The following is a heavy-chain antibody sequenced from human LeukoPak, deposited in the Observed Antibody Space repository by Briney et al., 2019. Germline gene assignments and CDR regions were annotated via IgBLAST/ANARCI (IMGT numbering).Heavy chain of an antibody. CDR3: ARDFDGDYYFDY. CDR2: ISSSGSTI. D-gene: IGHD4-17*01. CDR1: GFTFSSYE. J-gene: IGHJ4*02. Sequence: PGGSLRLSCAASGFTFSSYEMNWVRQAPGKGLEWVSYISSSGSTIYYADSVKGRFTISRDNAKNSLYLQMNSLRAEDTAVYHCARDFDGDYYFDYWGQGTLVTVSS. V-gene: IGHV3-48*03.